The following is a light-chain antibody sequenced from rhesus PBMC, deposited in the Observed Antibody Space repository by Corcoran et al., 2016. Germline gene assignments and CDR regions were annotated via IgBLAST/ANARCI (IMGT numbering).Light chain of an antibody. CDR3: QQSHGAPYS. Sequence: DIQMTQSPSSLSAPAGDRVTITCRARQGISSWLAWYQQKPGKAPKLLIYKASSLQSGVTSRFSGGGAGTDFTLPISSLQPEDFATYYCQQSHGAPYSFGQGTKVKI. CDR1: QGISSW. V-gene: IGKV1-21*01. CDR2: KAS. J-gene: IGKJ2*01.